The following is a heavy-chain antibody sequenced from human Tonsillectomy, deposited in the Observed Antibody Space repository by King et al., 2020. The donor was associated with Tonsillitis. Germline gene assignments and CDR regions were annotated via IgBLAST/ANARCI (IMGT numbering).Heavy chain of an antibody. Sequence: VQLVESGGGVVQPGRSLRLSCEASGLTISSYGMHWVRHAPDKGLQWVAVISDDGNNKYYADSVRGRFTISRYYSKNTLSLQMNSLRVEDTAKYYCASDPKSGWYFDLWGRGTLVTVSS. J-gene: IGHJ2*01. CDR1: GLTISSYG. CDR3: ASDPKSGWYFDL. V-gene: IGHV3-33*05. CDR2: ISDDGNNK.